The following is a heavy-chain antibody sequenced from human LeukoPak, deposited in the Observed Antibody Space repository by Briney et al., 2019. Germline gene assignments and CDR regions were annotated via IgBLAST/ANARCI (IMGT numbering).Heavy chain of an antibody. CDR2: IIPIFGTA. J-gene: IGHJ4*02. CDR3: ARDRGRQLQLKAELDY. CDR1: GGTFSSYA. D-gene: IGHD5-24*01. Sequence: ASVKVSCKASGGTFSSYAISWVRQAPGQGLEWMGGIIPIFGTANYAQKFQGRVTITADESTSTAYMELSSLRSEDTAVYYCARDRGRQLQLKAELDYWGQGTLVTVSS. V-gene: IGHV1-69*01.